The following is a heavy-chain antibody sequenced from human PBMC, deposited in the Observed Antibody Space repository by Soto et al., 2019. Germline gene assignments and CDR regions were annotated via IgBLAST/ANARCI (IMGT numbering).Heavy chain of an antibody. CDR1: VFTFSSYG. Sequence: WWSLRLSCSASVFTFSSYGMHWFRQAPGKGLEWVAVISYDGSNKYYADSVKGRFTISRDNSKNTLYLQMNSLRAEDTAVYYCARDRGFDILTGLDYWGQGTLVTVSS. CDR3: ARDRGFDILTGLDY. CDR2: ISYDGSNK. D-gene: IGHD3-9*01. V-gene: IGHV3-30*03. J-gene: IGHJ4*02.